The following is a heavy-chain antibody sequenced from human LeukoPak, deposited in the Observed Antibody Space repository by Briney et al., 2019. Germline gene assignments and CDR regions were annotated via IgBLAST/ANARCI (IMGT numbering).Heavy chain of an antibody. Sequence: GASVRVSCKASGYTFTSYDINWVRQAPGQGLEWMGWINPNSGGTNYAQKFQGRVTMTRDTSISTAYMELSRLRSDDTAVYYCARALPAYYYDSSGYYPFDYWGQGTLVTVSS. J-gene: IGHJ4*02. V-gene: IGHV1-2*02. CDR2: INPNSGGT. D-gene: IGHD3-22*01. CDR1: GYTFTSYD. CDR3: ARALPAYYYDSSGYYPFDY.